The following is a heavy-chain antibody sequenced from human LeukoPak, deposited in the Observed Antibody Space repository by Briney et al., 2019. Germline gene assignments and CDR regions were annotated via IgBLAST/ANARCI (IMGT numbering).Heavy chain of an antibody. CDR3: ARVGYGSGSYYPTTFDY. Sequence: SETLSLTCAVYGGSFSGYYWSWIRQPPGKGLEWIGEINHSGSTNYNPSLKSRVTISVDTSKNQFSLKLSSVTAADTAVYYCARVGYGSGSYYPTTFDYWGQGTLVTVSS. J-gene: IGHJ4*02. V-gene: IGHV4-34*01. CDR2: INHSGST. CDR1: GGSFSGYY. D-gene: IGHD3-10*01.